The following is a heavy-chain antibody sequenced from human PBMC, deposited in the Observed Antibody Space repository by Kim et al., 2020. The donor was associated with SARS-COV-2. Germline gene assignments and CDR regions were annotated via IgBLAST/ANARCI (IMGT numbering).Heavy chain of an antibody. Sequence: SETLSLTCTVSGGSISSYYWSWIRQPAGKGLEWIGRIYTSGSTNYNPSLKSRVTMSVDTSKNQFSLKLSSVTAADTAVYYCARDLGIAARPLSPWHWFDPWGQGTLVTVSS. CDR2: IYTSGST. D-gene: IGHD6-6*01. CDR1: GGSISSYY. V-gene: IGHV4-4*07. J-gene: IGHJ5*02. CDR3: ARDLGIAARPLSPWHWFDP.